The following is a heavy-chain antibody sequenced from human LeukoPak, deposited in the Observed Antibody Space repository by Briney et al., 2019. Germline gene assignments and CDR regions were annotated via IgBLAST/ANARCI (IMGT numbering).Heavy chain of an antibody. CDR2: ISRNSGDYT. D-gene: IGHD2-2*01. CDR3: AREGWVVVVPAANMDV. CDR1: GFTFSIYD. J-gene: IGHJ6*03. V-gene: IGHV3-23*01. Sequence: HPGGSLRLSCEASGFTFSIYDMYWVRQAPGKGLECVASISRNSGDYTLYAASVKGRFTISRDNSRSTLYLQMNSLRAEDTAVYYCAREGWVVVVPAANMDVWGKGTTVTVSS.